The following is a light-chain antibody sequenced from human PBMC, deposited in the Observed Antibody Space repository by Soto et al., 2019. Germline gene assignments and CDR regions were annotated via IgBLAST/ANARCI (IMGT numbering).Light chain of an antibody. CDR2: DNN. CDR3: GTWDSSLSAVV. J-gene: IGLJ2*01. V-gene: IGLV1-51*01. CDR1: SSNIVNNY. Sequence: QSVLTQPPSVSAAPGQKVTISCSGSSSNIVNNYVSWYQQLPGTAPKLLIYDNNERPSGIPDRFSGSKSGTSATLGITGLQTGDEADYYCGTWDSSLSAVVFGGGTKVTVL.